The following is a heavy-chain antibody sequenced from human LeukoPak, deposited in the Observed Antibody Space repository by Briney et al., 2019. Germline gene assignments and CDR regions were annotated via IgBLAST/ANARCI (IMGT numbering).Heavy chain of an antibody. Sequence: GASVKVSCKASGGTFSSYAISWVRQAPGQGLEWMGGIIPIFGTANYAQKFQGRVTITADESTSTAYMELSSLRSEDTAVYYCARSRASVISYGMDVWGQGTTVTVSS. J-gene: IGHJ6*02. CDR2: IIPIFGTA. CDR1: GGTFSSYA. D-gene: IGHD2-15*01. CDR3: ARSRASVISYGMDV. V-gene: IGHV1-69*13.